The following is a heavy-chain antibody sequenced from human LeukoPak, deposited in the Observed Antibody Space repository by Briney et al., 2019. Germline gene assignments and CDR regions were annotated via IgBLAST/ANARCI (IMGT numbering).Heavy chain of an antibody. CDR3: ATGTGGKTQDHYYYGVDV. CDR2: FDPEDGET. CDR1: GYTLTELS. J-gene: IGHJ6*02. V-gene: IGHV1-24*01. Sequence: ASVKVSCKVSGYTLTELSMHWVRQAPGKGLEWMGGFDPEDGETIYAQKFQGRVTMTEDTSTDTAYMELSSLRSEDTAVYYCATGTGGKTQDHYYYGVDVWGQGTTVTVSS. D-gene: IGHD2-8*02.